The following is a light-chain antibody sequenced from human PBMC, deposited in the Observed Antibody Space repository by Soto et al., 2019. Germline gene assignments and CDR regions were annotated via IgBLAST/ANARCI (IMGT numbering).Light chain of an antibody. CDR3: VAWDDSLSAGV. CDR2: SNN. CDR1: SSSIGSNY. J-gene: IGLJ3*02. V-gene: IGLV1-47*02. Sequence: QSVLTQPPSASGTPGQRVTISCSGSSSSIGSNYVYWYQQLPGTAPKLLIYSNNQRPSGVPDRFSGSKSATSASLAISGLRSEDEADYYCVAWDDSLSAGVFGGGTKLTVL.